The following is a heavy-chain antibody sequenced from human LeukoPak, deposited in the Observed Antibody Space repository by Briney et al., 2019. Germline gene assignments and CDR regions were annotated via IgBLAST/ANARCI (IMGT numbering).Heavy chain of an antibody. CDR3: ARGGEIVATYFDY. J-gene: IGHJ4*02. D-gene: IGHD5-12*01. CDR2: IYHSGST. V-gene: IGHV4-30-2*01. Sequence: SETLSLTCAVSGGSISSGGYSWRWLRQPPGMGLEWIGYIYHSGSTYYNPSLKSRVTISVDRSKNQFSLKLSSVTAADTAVYYCARGGEIVATYFDYWGQGTLVTVSS. CDR1: GGSISSGGYS.